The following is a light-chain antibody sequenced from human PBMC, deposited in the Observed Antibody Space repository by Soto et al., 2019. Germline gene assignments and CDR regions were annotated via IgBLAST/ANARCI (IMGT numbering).Light chain of an antibody. V-gene: IGLV1-47*01. CDR3: AAWDDSLSGWV. J-gene: IGLJ3*02. CDR1: SSNIGSNY. CDR2: RNN. Sequence: QSVLTQPPSASGTPGQRVTISCSGSSSNIGSNYVYWYQQLPGTAPKLLIYRNNQGPSGVPDRLSGSKSGTSASLAISGLRSEDEADYYCAAWDDSLSGWVFGGGTKLTVL.